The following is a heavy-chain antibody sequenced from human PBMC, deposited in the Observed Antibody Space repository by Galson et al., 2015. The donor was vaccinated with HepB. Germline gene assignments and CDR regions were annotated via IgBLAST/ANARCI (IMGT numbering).Heavy chain of an antibody. CDR1: EDIFNNYA. J-gene: IGHJ6*04. D-gene: IGHD3-3*01. CDR3: ARGDFGVTSKRGDYYYYGMDV. V-gene: IGHV1-69*13. Sequence: SVKVSCKASEDIFNNYAISWVRQAPGQGLEWMGGIIPMFGMPNIAQKLQGRVTITADESTSTAYMELSSLRSEDTAVYYCARGDFGVTSKRGDYYYYGMDVWGKGTTVTVSS. CDR2: IIPMFGMP.